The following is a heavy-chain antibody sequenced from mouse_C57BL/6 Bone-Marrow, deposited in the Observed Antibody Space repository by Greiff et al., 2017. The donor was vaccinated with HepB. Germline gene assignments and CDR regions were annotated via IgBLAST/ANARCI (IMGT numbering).Heavy chain of an antibody. CDR1: GYAFSSSW. CDR2: IYPGDGDT. Sequence: QVQLQQSGPELVKPGASVKISCKASGYAFSSSWMHWVKQRPGQGLEWIGRIYPGDGDTNYNGKFKGKATLTADKSSSTAYMQLSSLTSEDSAVYFCARGGTAQPYYFDYWGQGTTLTVSS. V-gene: IGHV1-82*01. D-gene: IGHD3-2*02. J-gene: IGHJ2*01. CDR3: ARGGTAQPYYFDY.